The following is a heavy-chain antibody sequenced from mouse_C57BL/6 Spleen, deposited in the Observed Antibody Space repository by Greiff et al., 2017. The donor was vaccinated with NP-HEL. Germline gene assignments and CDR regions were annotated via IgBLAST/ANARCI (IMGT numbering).Heavy chain of an antibody. CDR3: ARNWSYYFDY. CDR1: GFTFSDYG. D-gene: IGHD4-1*01. V-gene: IGHV5-17*01. Sequence: EVNVVESGGGLVKPGGSLKLSCAASGFTFSDYGMHWVRQAPEQGLEWVAYISSCSSTIYYADTFKGRFTISRDNAKNTLFLQMTSLSSEDTAMYYCARNWSYYFDYWGQGTTLTVSS. CDR2: ISSCSSTI. J-gene: IGHJ2*01.